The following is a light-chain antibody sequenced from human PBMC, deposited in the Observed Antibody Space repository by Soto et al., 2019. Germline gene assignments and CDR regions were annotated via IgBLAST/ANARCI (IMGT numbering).Light chain of an antibody. CDR1: SNDVGGYNL. Sequence: HSALTQPASVSGSPGQSITISCTGTSNDVGGYNLVSWFQQHPGKAPKLMISEVNKRPSGVSNRFSGSKSANTASLTISGLHAEDEADYYCCSHVGGSSPQWVFGGGTKVTVL. CDR2: EVN. V-gene: IGLV2-23*02. J-gene: IGLJ3*02. CDR3: CSHVGGSSPQWV.